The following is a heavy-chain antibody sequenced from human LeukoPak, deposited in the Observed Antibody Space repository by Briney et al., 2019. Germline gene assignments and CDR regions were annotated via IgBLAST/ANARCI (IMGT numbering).Heavy chain of an antibody. CDR2: MNPNSGNT. CDR1: GYTFTSYD. CDR3: AKDRGTIFGVVIRHSYYMDV. V-gene: IGHV1-8*03. Sequence: ASVKVSCKASGYTFTSYDINWVRQATGQGLEWMGWMNPNSGNTGYAQKFQGRVTITRNTSISTAYMELSSLRAEDTAVYYCAKDRGTIFGVVIRHSYYMDVWGKGTTVTVSS. J-gene: IGHJ6*03. D-gene: IGHD3-3*01.